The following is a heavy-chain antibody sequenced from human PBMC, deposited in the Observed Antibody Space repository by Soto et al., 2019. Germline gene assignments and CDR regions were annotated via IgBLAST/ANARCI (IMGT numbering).Heavy chain of an antibody. D-gene: IGHD2-8*01. J-gene: IGHJ4*02. Sequence: GGSLRLSCVASGFTFGDYYMSWIRQAPGRGLEWLSYITRNGRNKDYADSVRGRFTISRDNAKTSLFLEMNGLSVEDTAVYYCASRRRTDMDDVAFMLYFDFWDEGTLVTV. CDR2: ITRNGRNK. CDR3: ASRRRTDMDDVAFMLYFDF. V-gene: IGHV3-11*01. CDR1: GFTFGDYY.